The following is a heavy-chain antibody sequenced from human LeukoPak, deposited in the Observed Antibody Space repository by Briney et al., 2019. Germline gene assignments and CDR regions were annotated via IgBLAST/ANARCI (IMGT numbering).Heavy chain of an antibody. Sequence: ASVKVSCKASGYTFTSYGISWVRQAPGQGLEWMGWISAYNGNTNYAQKLQGRVTMTTDTSTSTAYMELRSLRSDDTAVFYCARDSLLWFGKATNYYGMDVWGQGTTVTVSS. CDR1: GYTFTSYG. J-gene: IGHJ6*02. D-gene: IGHD3-10*01. CDR3: ARDSLLWFGKATNYYGMDV. CDR2: ISAYNGNT. V-gene: IGHV1-18*01.